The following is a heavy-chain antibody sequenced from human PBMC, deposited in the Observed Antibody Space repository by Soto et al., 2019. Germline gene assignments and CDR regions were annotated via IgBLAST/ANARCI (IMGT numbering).Heavy chain of an antibody. J-gene: IGHJ4*02. D-gene: IGHD6-6*01. CDR3: ARSLDAGIAPRPDQAFDY. Sequence: ASVKVSCKASGYTFTGYYMHWVRQAPGQGLEWMGWINPNSGGTNYAQKFQGWVTMTRDTSISTAYMELSRLRSDDTAVYYCARSLDAGIAPRPDQAFDYWGQGTLVTVSS. V-gene: IGHV1-2*04. CDR1: GYTFTGYY. CDR2: INPNSGGT.